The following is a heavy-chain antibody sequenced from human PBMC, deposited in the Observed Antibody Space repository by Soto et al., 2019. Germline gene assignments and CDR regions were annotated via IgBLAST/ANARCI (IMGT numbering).Heavy chain of an antibody. V-gene: IGHV4-59*01. J-gene: IGHJ4*02. CDR1: GGSISSYY. CDR2: IYYSGST. D-gene: IGHD2-2*01. Sequence: QVQLQESGPGLVKPSETLSLTCTVSGGSISSYYWSWIRQPPGKGLEWIGYIYYSGSTNYNPSLTSRVTISVDTSKNQFSLKLSSVTAAYTAVYYCARGKERVAMPSGYWGQGTLVTVSS. CDR3: ARGKERVAMPSGY.